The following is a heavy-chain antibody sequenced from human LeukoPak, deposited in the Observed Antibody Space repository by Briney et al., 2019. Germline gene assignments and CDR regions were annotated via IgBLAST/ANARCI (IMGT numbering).Heavy chain of an antibody. CDR2: INEDGSEK. CDR1: GFTFNTFW. D-gene: IGHD2-2*01. V-gene: IGHV3-7*02. CDR3: ARSSIVVVSILDY. J-gene: IGHJ4*02. Sequence: GGSLRLSCAASGFTFNTFWMTWVRQAPGKGLEWVANINEDGSEKVYLDSVKGRFTISRDNSKNTLYLQMGSLRAEDMAVYYCARSSIVVVSILDYWGQGTLVTVSS.